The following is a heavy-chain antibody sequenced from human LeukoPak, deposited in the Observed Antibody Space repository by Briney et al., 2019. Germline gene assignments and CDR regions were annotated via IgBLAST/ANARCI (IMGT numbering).Heavy chain of an antibody. CDR2: IVVGSGST. CDR1: GFTFATSA. CDR3: AATLSLTSGSTYFGMDV. D-gene: IGHD4-17*01. J-gene: IGHJ6*02. Sequence: SVKVSCKASGFTFATSAVQWVRQARGQRLEWIGWIVVGSGSTNYAQKFQERVTVTRDMSTSTVYMGVSSLRSEDTAVYYCAATLSLTSGSTYFGMDVWGRGTTVTVSS. V-gene: IGHV1-58*01.